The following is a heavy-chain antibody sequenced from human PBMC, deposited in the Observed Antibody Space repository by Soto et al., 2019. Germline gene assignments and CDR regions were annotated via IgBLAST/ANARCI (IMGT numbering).Heavy chain of an antibody. V-gene: IGHV3-66*01. CDR1: GFTVSSNY. D-gene: IGHD3-16*01. CDR2: VYIGGNT. CDR3: AGSVGGGFDY. J-gene: IGHJ4*02. Sequence: EVQLVESGGGLVQPGGSLRLSCAASGFTVSSNYMSWVRQAPGKGLEWVSVVYIGGNTYYAESVEDRFPISRDNFQNMLYVQMNSLRAEDTAVYFCAGSVGGGFDYWGQGTLVTVSS.